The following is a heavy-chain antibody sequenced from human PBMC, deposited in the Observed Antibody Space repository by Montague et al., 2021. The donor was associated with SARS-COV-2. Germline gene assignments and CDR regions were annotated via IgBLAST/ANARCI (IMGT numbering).Heavy chain of an antibody. V-gene: IGHV4-34*01. Sequence: SETLSLTCAVYGGSFSGYDWSWIRQPPGKGLEWILDINHSGITNYNPSLKSRVSISVGTSKNQFSLKLSSVTAADTAVYYCARAIVAVTMMVVVMTGVEHYFDSWGQGTLVTVSS. CDR3: ARAIVAVTMMVVVMTGVEHYFDS. J-gene: IGHJ4*02. CDR2: INHSGIT. CDR1: GGSFSGYD. D-gene: IGHD3-22*01.